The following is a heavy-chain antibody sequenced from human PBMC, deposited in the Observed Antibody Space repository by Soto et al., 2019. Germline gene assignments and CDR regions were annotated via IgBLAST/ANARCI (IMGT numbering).Heavy chain of an antibody. J-gene: IGHJ5*02. D-gene: IGHD3-3*01. CDR3: ARRFLGWVNWFDP. CDR2: IIPIFGTA. V-gene: IGHV1-69*13. Sequence: SVKVSCKASGGTFSSYAISWVRQAPGQGLEWMGGIIPIFGTANYAQKFQGRVTITADESTSTAYMELSSLRSEDTAVYYCARRFLGWVNWFDPWGQGTRGTAPQ. CDR1: GGTFSSYA.